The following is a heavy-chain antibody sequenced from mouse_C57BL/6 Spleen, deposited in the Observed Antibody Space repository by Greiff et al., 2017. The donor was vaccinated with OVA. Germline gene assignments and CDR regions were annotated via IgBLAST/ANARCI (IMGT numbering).Heavy chain of an antibody. Sequence: VHVKQSGAELVKPGASVKLSCTASGFNINDYYMHWVKQRTEQGLEWIGRIDPEDGETKYAPKFQVKATITADTSSNTAYLQLSSLTSEDTAVYYSARTVVANYYAMDYWGKGTSVTVS. CDR2: IDPEDGET. CDR1: GFNINDYY. D-gene: IGHD1-1*01. V-gene: IGHV14-2*01. J-gene: IGHJ4*01. CDR3: ARTVVANYYAMDY.